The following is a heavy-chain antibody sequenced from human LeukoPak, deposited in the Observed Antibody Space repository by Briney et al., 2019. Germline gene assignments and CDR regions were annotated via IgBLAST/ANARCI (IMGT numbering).Heavy chain of an antibody. D-gene: IGHD5-24*01. Sequence: ASVEVSCKASGGTFSSHAISWVRQAPGQGLEWMGWITPSGGTNYPQKFQGRVAITRDTSITTAYMDLSRLTSDDTAVYYCARDRYGDGFAHFDYWGQGALVTVSS. V-gene: IGHV1-2*02. J-gene: IGHJ4*02. CDR2: ITPSGGT. CDR3: ARDRYGDGFAHFDY. CDR1: GGTFSSHA.